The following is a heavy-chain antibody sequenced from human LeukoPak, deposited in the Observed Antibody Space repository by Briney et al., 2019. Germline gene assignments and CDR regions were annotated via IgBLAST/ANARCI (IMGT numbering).Heavy chain of an antibody. J-gene: IGHJ4*02. CDR3: ARVLAAPEYYYDSGSTDY. D-gene: IGHD3-10*01. CDR2: INHSGST. CDR1: GGSFSGYY. Sequence: SETLSLTCAVYGGSFSGYYWSWIRQPPGKGLEWIGEINHSGSTNYNPSLKSRVTISVDTSKNQFSLKLSSVTAADTAVYYCARVLAAPEYYYDSGSTDYWGQGTLVTVSS. V-gene: IGHV4-34*01.